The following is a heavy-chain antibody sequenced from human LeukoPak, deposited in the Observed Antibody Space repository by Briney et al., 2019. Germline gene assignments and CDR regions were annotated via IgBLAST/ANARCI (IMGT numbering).Heavy chain of an antibody. CDR1: GGSISSGDYY. Sequence: SETLSLTCTVSGGSISSGDYYWSWIRQPPGKGLEWIGYIHYSGSTYYNPSLKSRVTISVDTSKNQFSLKVTSVTAADTAVHYCARVRKYYDSSGPPDYWGQGTLVTVPS. J-gene: IGHJ4*02. CDR2: IHYSGST. V-gene: IGHV4-30-4*02. D-gene: IGHD3-22*01. CDR3: ARVRKYYDSSGPPDY.